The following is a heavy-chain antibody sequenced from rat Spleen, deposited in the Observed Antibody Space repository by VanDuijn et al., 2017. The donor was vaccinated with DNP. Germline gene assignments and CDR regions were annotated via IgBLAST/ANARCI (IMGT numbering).Heavy chain of an antibody. J-gene: IGHJ3*01. CDR3: ASGTTTWFAY. V-gene: IGHV2-6*01. D-gene: IGHD1-10*01. CDR2: ISSGGNT. Sequence: QVQLKESGPGLVQPSQTLSLACTVSGFSLTSYTVTWVRQPPGKVLEWIAAISSGGNTYYNSALLSRLSISRDTSKSQVFLETNNLQTEDTAIYFCASGTTTWFAYWGQGNMVTVSS. CDR1: GFSLTSYT.